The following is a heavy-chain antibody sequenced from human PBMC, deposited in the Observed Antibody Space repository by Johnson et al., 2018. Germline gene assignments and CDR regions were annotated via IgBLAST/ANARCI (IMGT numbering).Heavy chain of an antibody. D-gene: IGHD3-22*01. Sequence: VQLVQSGGGLVQPRGSLRLSCAASGFNFSSYDMHWVRQATGKGLEWVSASGTAGDTYYPGSVKGRFTISRENAKNSLYLQMNSLRAEDTAVYFCARAGGPDSSGSISAEYFQHWGQGTLVTVSS. CDR1: GFNFSSYD. CDR3: ARAGGPDSSGSISAEYFQH. V-gene: IGHV3-13*01. J-gene: IGHJ1*01. CDR2: SGTAGDT.